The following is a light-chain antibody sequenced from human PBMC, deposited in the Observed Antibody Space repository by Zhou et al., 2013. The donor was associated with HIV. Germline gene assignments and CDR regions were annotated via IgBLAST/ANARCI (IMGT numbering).Light chain of an antibody. Sequence: EIVLTQSPATLSLSPGERAILSCRASQSVSSYLAWYQQKPGQAPRLLIYGASSRATGIPDRFSGSGSGTDFTLTISRLEPEDFAVYYCQQYGNSPKWTFGQGTKVEIK. CDR1: QSVSSY. CDR3: QQYGNSPKWT. J-gene: IGKJ1*01. V-gene: IGKV3-20*01. CDR2: GAS.